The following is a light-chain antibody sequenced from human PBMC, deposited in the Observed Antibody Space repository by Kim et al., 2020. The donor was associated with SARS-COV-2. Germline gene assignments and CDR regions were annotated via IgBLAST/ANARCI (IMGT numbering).Light chain of an antibody. CDR2: AAS. V-gene: IGKV1-8*01. J-gene: IGKJ1*01. Sequence: AIRITQSPSSLSASTGDRVTITCRASQGISSYLAWYQQKPGKAPKLLIYAASTLQSGVPSRFSGSGSGTDFTLTISCLQSEDFATYYCQQYYSYPWTFGQGTTVDSK. CDR3: QQYYSYPWT. CDR1: QGISSY.